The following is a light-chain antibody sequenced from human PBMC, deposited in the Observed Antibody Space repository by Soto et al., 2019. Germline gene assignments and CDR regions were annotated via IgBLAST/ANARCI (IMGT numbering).Light chain of an antibody. CDR3: EQYDSYPFT. Sequence: DIQMTQSPSTLSASVGDRVTITCRASQSINTWLAWYQQKPGKVPELLIYDASHLESGVPSRFSGSGAGTEFTLAISSLQPDDFATYYCEQYDSYPFTFGQGTK. CDR1: QSINTW. V-gene: IGKV1-5*01. CDR2: DAS. J-gene: IGKJ2*01.